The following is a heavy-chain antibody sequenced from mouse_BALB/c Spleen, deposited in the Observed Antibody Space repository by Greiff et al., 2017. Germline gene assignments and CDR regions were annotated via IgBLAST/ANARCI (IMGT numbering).Heavy chain of an antibody. Sequence: DVMLVESGGGLVQPGGSRKLSCAASGFTFSSFGMHWVRQAPEKGLEWVAYISSGSSTIYYADTVKGRFTISRDNPKNTLFLQMTSLRSEDTAMYYCARGGDADYWGQGTSVTVSS. CDR1: GFTFSSFG. D-gene: IGHD3-3*01. V-gene: IGHV5-17*02. CDR3: ARGGDADY. J-gene: IGHJ4*01. CDR2: ISSGSSTI.